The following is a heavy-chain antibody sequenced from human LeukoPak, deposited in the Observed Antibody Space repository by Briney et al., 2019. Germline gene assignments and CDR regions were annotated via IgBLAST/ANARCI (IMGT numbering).Heavy chain of an antibody. CDR1: GYTFIVYH. CDR3: ARADWSMLEY. J-gene: IGHJ4*02. Sequence: ASVKVSCKASGYTFIVYHMHWVRQAPEQGLEWMGWINPNSGDTNFAQKFQGRVTMTRDTSISTVYMELSRLTSDDTAVYYCARADWSMLEYWGQGTLVTVSS. D-gene: IGHD1-1*01. CDR2: INPNSGDT. V-gene: IGHV1-2*02.